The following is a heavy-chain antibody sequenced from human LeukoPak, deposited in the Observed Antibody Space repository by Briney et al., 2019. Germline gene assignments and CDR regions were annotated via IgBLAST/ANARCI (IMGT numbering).Heavy chain of an antibody. V-gene: IGHV4-34*01. Sequence: SETLSLTCAVYGGSFSGYYWSWIRQPPEKGLEWIGEINHSGSTNYNPSLKSRVTISVDTSKNQFSLKLSSVTAADTAVYYCARGPQGYCSGGSCQNTNWFDPWGQGTLVTVSS. D-gene: IGHD2-15*01. CDR3: ARGPQGYCSGGSCQNTNWFDP. CDR1: GGSFSGYY. CDR2: INHSGST. J-gene: IGHJ5*02.